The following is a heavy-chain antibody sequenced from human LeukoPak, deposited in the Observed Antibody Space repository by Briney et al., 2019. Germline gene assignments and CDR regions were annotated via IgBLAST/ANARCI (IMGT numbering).Heavy chain of an antibody. CDR2: INHSGST. CDR3: ARGGVAARRGLSY. V-gene: IGHV4-39*07. D-gene: IGHD6-6*01. J-gene: IGHJ4*02. CDR1: GGSISSSSYY. Sequence: PSETLSLTCTVSGGSISSSSYYWGWIRQPPGKGLEWIGEINHSGSTNYNPSLKSRVTISVDTSKNQFSLKLSSVTAADTAVYYCARGGVAARRGLSYWGQGTLVTVSS.